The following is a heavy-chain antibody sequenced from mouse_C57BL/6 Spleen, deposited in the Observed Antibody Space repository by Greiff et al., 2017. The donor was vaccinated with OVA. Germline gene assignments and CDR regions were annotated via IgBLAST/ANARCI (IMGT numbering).Heavy chain of an antibody. J-gene: IGHJ2*01. CDR2: INPGCGGT. Sequence: QVQLQQSGAELVRPGTSVKVSCKASGYAFTNYLIAWVKQRPGQGLEWIGVINPGCGGTNYNEKFKGKATLTADKSSSTAYMPLSSLTSEDSSVYFCGRVPDYGGGGYFDYWGQGTTRTVSS. V-gene: IGHV1-54*01. CDR3: GRVPDYGGGGYFDY. CDR1: GYAFTNYL. D-gene: IGHD1-1*02.